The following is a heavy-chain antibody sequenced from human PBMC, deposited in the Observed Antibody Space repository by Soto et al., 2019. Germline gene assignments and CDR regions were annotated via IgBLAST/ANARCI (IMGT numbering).Heavy chain of an antibody. CDR1: GGSISSSSYY. J-gene: IGHJ3*02. Sequence: PSETLSLTCTVSGGSISSSSYYWGWIRQPPGKGLEWIGSIYYSGSTYYNPSLKSRVTISVDTSKNQFSLELSGLRSDDTATYYCARETSAPGTFREDASDIWGQGTLVTVSS. CDR2: IYYSGST. D-gene: IGHD6-13*01. CDR3: ARETSAPGTFREDASDI. V-gene: IGHV4-39*07.